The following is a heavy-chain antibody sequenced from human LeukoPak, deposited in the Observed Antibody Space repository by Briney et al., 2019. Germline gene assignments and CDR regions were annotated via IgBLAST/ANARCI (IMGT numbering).Heavy chain of an antibody. CDR1: GFTFDDYA. Sequence: QPGGSLRLSCAASGFTFDDYAMHWVRQAPGKGLEWVSGITWNSDNIGYADSVKGRFSISRDNAKNSLYLQMNSLRAEDTAVYYCVGTGTPVTRDFDYWGQGTLVTVSS. J-gene: IGHJ4*02. CDR3: VGTGTPVTRDFDY. V-gene: IGHV3-9*01. D-gene: IGHD4-11*01. CDR2: ITWNSDNI.